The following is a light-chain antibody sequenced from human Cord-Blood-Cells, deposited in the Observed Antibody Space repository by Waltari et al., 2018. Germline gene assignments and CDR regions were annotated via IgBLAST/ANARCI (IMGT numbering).Light chain of an antibody. J-gene: IGKJ5*01. V-gene: IGKV3-20*01. CDR3: QQYGSSPIP. CDR1: KSVSSCY. CDR2: GAS. Sequence: EIVLTQSPGTLSLSPGERATLSCRASKSVSSCYLAWYQQKPGQAPRLLIYGASSRAPGIPNRVSGRGSGTDFTMTIRKLEPEDCAMEYCQQYGSSPIPFGQGTRLEI.